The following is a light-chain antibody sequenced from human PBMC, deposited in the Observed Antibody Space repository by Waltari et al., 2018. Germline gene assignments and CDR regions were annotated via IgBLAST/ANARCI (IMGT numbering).Light chain of an antibody. V-gene: IGLV2-14*03. J-gene: IGLJ1*01. CDR3: SSYTTSSTVYV. Sequence: QSALTQPASVSGSPGQSITISCTGTSSDVGTYDYVSWYQQHPGKAPKLMIYDVTKRPSVIANRFSGFKSDNTASLTISGLQAEDEADYYCSSYTTSSTVYVFGTGTKVTVL. CDR2: DVT. CDR1: SSDVGTYDY.